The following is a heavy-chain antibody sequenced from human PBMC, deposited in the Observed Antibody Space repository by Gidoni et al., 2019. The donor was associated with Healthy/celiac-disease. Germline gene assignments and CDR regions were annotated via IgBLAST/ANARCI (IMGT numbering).Heavy chain of an antibody. D-gene: IGHD2-15*01. CDR3: ARVDCSGGSCHDWYFDL. CDR2: IIPIFGTA. V-gene: IGHV1-69*01. CDR1: VGTFSSYA. J-gene: IGHJ2*01. Sequence: QVQLVQSGAEVKKPGSSVKVSCKASVGTFSSYAISWVRQAPGQGLEWMGGIIPIFGTANYAQKFQGRVTITADESTSTAYMELSSLRSEDTAVYYCARVDCSGGSCHDWYFDLWGRGTLVTVSS.